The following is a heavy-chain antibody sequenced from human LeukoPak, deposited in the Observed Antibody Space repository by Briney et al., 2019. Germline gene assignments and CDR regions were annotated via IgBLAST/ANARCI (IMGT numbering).Heavy chain of an antibody. D-gene: IGHD5-18*01. CDR1: GFTFSSYW. CDR2: INSDGTST. J-gene: IGHJ4*02. CDR3: ARGASGYSYG. V-gene: IGHV3-74*01. Sequence: PGGSLRLSCAASGFTFSSYWMHWVRQVPGKGLVWVSRINSDGTSTTYADSVKGRFTISRDSAKNTLYLQMNSLRAEDTAVYYCARGASGYSYGWGQGTLVTVSS.